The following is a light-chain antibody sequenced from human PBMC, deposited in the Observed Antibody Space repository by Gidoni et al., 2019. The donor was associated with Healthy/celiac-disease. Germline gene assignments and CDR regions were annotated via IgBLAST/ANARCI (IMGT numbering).Light chain of an antibody. J-gene: IGKJ5*01. CDR3: QQRSNWPPFT. V-gene: IGKV3-11*01. Sequence: EIVLTQSPATLSLSPGERATLSCRASQSVSSYLSWYQQKPGQAPRLLIYDASNSATGIPARFSGSGCGTDVTLIISSLEPEDFAVYYCQQRSNWPPFTFGQGTRLEIK. CDR1: QSVSSY. CDR2: DAS.